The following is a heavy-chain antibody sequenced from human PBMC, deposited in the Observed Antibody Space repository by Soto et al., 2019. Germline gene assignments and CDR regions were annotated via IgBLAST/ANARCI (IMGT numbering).Heavy chain of an antibody. CDR1: GFTFSSYD. CDR2: IGTAGDT. CDR3: ARAFFWGPYWYFDL. Sequence: EVQLVESGGGLVQPGGSLRLSCAASGFTFSSYDMHWVRQATGKGLEWVSAIGTAGDTYYPGSEKGRFTISRENAKNSLYLQMNSLRAGDTAVYYCARAFFWGPYWYFDLWGRGTLVTVSS. J-gene: IGHJ2*01. V-gene: IGHV3-13*01. D-gene: IGHD7-27*01.